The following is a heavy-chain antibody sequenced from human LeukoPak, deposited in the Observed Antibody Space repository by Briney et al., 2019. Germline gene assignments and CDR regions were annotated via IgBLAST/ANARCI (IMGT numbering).Heavy chain of an antibody. V-gene: IGHV5-51*01. CDR1: GYIFTSYW. CDR2: IYPGDSDT. D-gene: IGHD6-19*01. CDR3: ARDYSSGWYGRFDP. J-gene: IGHJ5*02. Sequence: PGESLQISCQGSGYIFTSYWIGWVRQLPGKGLEWMGIIYPGDSDTRYSPSFQGQVTISADKSISTAYLQWSSLKASDTAMYYCARDYSSGWYGRFDPWGQGTLVTVSS.